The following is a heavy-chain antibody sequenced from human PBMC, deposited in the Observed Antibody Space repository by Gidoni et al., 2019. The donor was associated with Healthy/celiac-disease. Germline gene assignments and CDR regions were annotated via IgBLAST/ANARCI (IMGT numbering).Heavy chain of an antibody. V-gene: IGHV4-59*08. D-gene: IGHD4-17*01. J-gene: IGHJ2*01. CDR3: ARLGSVTTMGLGYFDL. CDR2: IYYSGST. CDR1: GGSISSYY. Sequence: QLQLQESGPGLVKPSETLSLTCTVSGGSISSYYWSWIRQPPGKGLEWIGYIYYSGSTNYNPSLKSRVTISVDTSKNQFSLKLSSVTAADTAVYYCARLGSVTTMGLGYFDLWGRGTLVTVSS.